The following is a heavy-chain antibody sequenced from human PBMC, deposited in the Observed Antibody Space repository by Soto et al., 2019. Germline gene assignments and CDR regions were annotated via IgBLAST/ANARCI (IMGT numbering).Heavy chain of an antibody. CDR1: GFSLSNARMG. CDR2: IFSNDEK. J-gene: IGHJ6*03. D-gene: IGHD5-12*01. Sequence: SGATLVKPTETLTLTCTVSGFSLSNARMGVSWIRQPPGKALEWLAHIFSNDEKSYSTSLKSRLTISKDTSKSQVVLTMTNMDPVDTATYYCARIVSGYEYYYYYYMDVWGKGTTVTVSS. V-gene: IGHV2-26*01. CDR3: ARIVSGYEYYYYYYMDV.